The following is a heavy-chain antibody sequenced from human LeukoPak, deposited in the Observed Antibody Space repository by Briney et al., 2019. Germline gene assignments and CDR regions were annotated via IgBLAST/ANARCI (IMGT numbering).Heavy chain of an antibody. CDR2: VYSDDIR. V-gene: IGHV3-53*01. CDR3: TRDSTTFRFGY. D-gene: IGHD4-11*01. Sequence: GGSLRLSCAASGVAVSSSYMSWVRQAPGKGLEWVSIVYSDDIRYYVDSVKGRFSISRDTSRNMLYLQMNSLRAEDTAVYYCTRDSTTFRFGYWGQGTLVTVSS. J-gene: IGHJ4*02. CDR1: GVAVSSSY.